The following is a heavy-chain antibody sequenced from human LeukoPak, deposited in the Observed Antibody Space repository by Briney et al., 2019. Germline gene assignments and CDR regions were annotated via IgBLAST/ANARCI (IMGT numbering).Heavy chain of an antibody. V-gene: IGHV3-53*01. J-gene: IGHJ4*02. Sequence: PGGSLRLSCAASGFTVSSNYMTWVRQAPGQGLEWVSVIYFGGTTYYADSVKGRFTISRDNSKSTVYLQMNSLRVEDTAVYYCAGGDGVYVYWGQGTLVTVSS. D-gene: IGHD5/OR15-5a*01. CDR2: IYFGGTT. CDR1: GFTVSSNY. CDR3: AGGDGVYVY.